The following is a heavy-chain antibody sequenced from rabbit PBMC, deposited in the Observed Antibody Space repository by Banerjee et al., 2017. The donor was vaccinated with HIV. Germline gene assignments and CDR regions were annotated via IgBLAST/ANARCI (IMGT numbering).Heavy chain of an antibody. Sequence: QEQLEESGGDLVKPGTSLTLTCTASGFSFSSYYYMCWVRQAPGKGLEWIACIGMRSGSTYYASWAKGRFTISKTSSTTVTLQMTSLTAADTATYFCARSRYSYGYAVYAYPPFNLWGPGTLVTVS. CDR2: IGMRSGST. V-gene: IGHV1S45*01. D-gene: IGHD6-1*01. CDR3: ARSRYSYGYAVYAYPPFNL. J-gene: IGHJ4*01. CDR1: GFSFSSYYY.